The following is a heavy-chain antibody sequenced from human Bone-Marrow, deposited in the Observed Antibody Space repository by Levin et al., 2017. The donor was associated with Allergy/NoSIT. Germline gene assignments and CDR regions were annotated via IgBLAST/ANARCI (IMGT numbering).Heavy chain of an antibody. CDR3: ARVWVARGYFDY. CDR2: ISYDGSNK. J-gene: IGHJ4*02. Sequence: GGSLRLSCAASGFTFSSYAMHWVRQAPGKGLEWVAVISYDGSNKYYADSVKCRFTISRDNSKNTLYLQMNSLRAEDTAVYYCARVWVARGYFDYWGQGTLVTVSS. D-gene: IGHD5-12*01. CDR1: GFTFSSYA. V-gene: IGHV3-30*04.